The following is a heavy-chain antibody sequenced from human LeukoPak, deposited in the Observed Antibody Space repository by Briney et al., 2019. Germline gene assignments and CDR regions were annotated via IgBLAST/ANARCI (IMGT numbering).Heavy chain of an antibody. Sequence: PSETLSLTCAVSGGSISSSNWWSWVRQPPGKGLEWIGEIYHSGSTNYNPSLKSRVTISVDKSKNQFSLKLSSVTAADTAVYYCARGEHFGVIVIHYAFDIWGQGTMVTVSS. CDR3: ARGEHFGVIVIHYAFDI. D-gene: IGHD3-16*02. CDR1: GGSISSSNW. V-gene: IGHV4-4*02. J-gene: IGHJ3*02. CDR2: IYHSGST.